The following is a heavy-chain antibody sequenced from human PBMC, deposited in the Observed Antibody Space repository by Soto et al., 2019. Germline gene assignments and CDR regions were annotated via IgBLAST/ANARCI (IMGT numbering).Heavy chain of an antibody. CDR3: ASGRRIAFFPPSRSYYVFDY. D-gene: IGHD3-10*01. J-gene: IGHJ4*01. V-gene: IGHV4-34*01. CDR2: LHRGGTT. Sequence: QVQLHQWGAGLLKPSETLSLTCAVYGGSLSDFYWGWIRQPPGKGLEWIGALHRGGTTNYNPSLKRRVTIVVDTSTNQFALSLTSVTAADSGIYFCASGRRIAFFPPSRSYYVFDYWGQGVLVTVSS. CDR1: GGSLSDFY.